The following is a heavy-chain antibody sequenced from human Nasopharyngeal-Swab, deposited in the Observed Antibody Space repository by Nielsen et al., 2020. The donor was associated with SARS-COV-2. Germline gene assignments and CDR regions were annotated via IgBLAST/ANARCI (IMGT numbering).Heavy chain of an antibody. J-gene: IGHJ6*02. Sequence: GGSRRRYCAASGFTFSSYSMNWVRQAPGKGLEWVSYISSSGSTIYYADSVKGRFTISRDNAKNSLYLQMNSLRDEDTAVYYCARDQVGLRFLEWLPKNYYYYYGMDVWCQGTTVTVSS. CDR1: GFTFSSYS. CDR3: ARDQVGLRFLEWLPKNYYYYYGMDV. D-gene: IGHD3-3*01. V-gene: IGHV3-48*02. CDR2: ISSSGSTI.